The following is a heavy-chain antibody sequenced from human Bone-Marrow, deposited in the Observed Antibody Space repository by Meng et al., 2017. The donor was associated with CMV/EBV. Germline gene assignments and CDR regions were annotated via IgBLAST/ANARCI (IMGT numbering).Heavy chain of an antibody. V-gene: IGHV1-2*02. D-gene: IGHD1-1*01. Sequence: ASVKVSCKASGYTFTGYYMHWVRQAPGQGLEWMGWINPNSGGTIYAQKFQGRVTMTRDTSTSTVYMELSSLRSEDTAVYYCARGYNRNDGSGFDYWGQGTLVTVSS. CDR3: ARGYNRNDGSGFDY. CDR2: INPNSGGT. CDR1: GYTFTGYY. J-gene: IGHJ4*02.